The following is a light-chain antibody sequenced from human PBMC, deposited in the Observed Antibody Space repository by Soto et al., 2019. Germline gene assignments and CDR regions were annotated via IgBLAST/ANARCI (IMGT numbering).Light chain of an antibody. CDR1: QSVSGW. CDR2: DAS. J-gene: IGKJ1*01. Sequence: DIQMPQSPSTLSASVGDPVTVTCRASQSVSGWLAWYQQKPGEAPKLLIYDASALPRGVPSRFSGSGSGTKFTLTIASLQPDEFATYYCQQYETFSGTFGPGTKVDIK. CDR3: QQYETFSGT. V-gene: IGKV1-5*01.